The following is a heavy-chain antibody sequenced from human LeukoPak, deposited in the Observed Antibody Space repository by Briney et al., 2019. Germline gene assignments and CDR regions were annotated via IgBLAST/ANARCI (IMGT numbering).Heavy chain of an antibody. Sequence: SVKVSCKASGGTFSSYAISWVRQAPGQGLEWMGRIIPIFGTANYAQKFQGRVTITTGESTSTAYMELSSLRSEDTAVYYCARDPRYYDSSGYYHWGQGTLVTVSS. CDR3: ARDPRYYDSSGYYH. D-gene: IGHD3-22*01. J-gene: IGHJ5*02. CDR2: IIPIFGTA. V-gene: IGHV1-69*05. CDR1: GGTFSSYA.